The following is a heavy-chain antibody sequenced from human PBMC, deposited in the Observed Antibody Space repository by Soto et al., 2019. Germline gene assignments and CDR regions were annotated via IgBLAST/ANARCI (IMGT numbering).Heavy chain of an antibody. CDR1: GFTVSSNY. CDR2: IYSGGST. J-gene: IGHJ3*02. V-gene: IGHV3-53*01. Sequence: PGGSLRLSCAASGFTVSSNYMSWVRQAPGKGLEWVSVIYSGGSTYYADSVKGRFTISRDNSKNTLYLQMNSLRAEDTGVYYCAGVSGDCSIFAFDIWGQGTMVTVSS. D-gene: IGHD2-21*02. CDR3: AGVSGDCSIFAFDI.